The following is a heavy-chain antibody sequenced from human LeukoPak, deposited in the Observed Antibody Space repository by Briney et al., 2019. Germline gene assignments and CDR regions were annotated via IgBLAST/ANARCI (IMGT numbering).Heavy chain of an antibody. CDR2: IYYSGTT. CDR1: GGSISSYY. CDR3: AGRRAGTSWIDS. V-gene: IGHV4-59*08. J-gene: IGHJ4*02. Sequence: SETLSLTCTVSGGSISSYYWSWIRQPPGKGLEWIGYIYYSGTTNYNPSLKSRVTISVDTSKNQFSLKLSSVTAADTAVYYCAGRRAGTSWIDSWGQGTLVTVSS. D-gene: IGHD6-13*01.